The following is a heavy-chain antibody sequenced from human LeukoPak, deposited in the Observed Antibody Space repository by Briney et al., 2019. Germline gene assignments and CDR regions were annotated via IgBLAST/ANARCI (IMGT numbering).Heavy chain of an antibody. V-gene: IGHV5-51*01. Sequence: GESLKISCKGSGYTFTNYWIAWVRQMPGRGLECMGITYPRNSDTRYSPSFQGQVTISADKSVNTVYLQWSSLKASDTAMYYCARHLDGYNPFDYWGQGTLVTVSS. CDR3: ARHLDGYNPFDY. J-gene: IGHJ4*02. CDR1: GYTFTNYW. CDR2: TYPRNSDT. D-gene: IGHD5-24*01.